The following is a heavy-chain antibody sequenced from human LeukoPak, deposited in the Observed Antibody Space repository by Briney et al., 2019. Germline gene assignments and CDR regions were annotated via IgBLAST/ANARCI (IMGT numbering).Heavy chain of an antibody. J-gene: IGHJ4*02. CDR2: IHYTGST. V-gene: IGHV4-59*12. CDR3: ARDSDYYDSSGPLFDY. CDR1: GGSISSYY. Sequence: SETLSLTCTVSGGSISSYYWSWIRQPPGKGLEWIGYIHYTGSTNYNPSLKSRVTISVDTSKNQFSLKLSSVTAADTAVYYCARDSDYYDSSGPLFDYWGQGTLVTVSS. D-gene: IGHD3-22*01.